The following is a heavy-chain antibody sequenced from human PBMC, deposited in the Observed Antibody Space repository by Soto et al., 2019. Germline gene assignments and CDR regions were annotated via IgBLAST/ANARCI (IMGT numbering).Heavy chain of an antibody. Sequence: PGGSLRLSCAASGFTFSSYGMHWVRQAPGKGLEWVAVISYDGSNKYYADSVKGRFTISRDNSKNTLYLQMNSLRAEDTAVYYCAKDLAAAGTGLGVYWGQGTLVTVSS. CDR1: GFTFSSYG. D-gene: IGHD6-13*01. CDR2: ISYDGSNK. J-gene: IGHJ4*02. V-gene: IGHV3-30*18. CDR3: AKDLAAAGTGLGVY.